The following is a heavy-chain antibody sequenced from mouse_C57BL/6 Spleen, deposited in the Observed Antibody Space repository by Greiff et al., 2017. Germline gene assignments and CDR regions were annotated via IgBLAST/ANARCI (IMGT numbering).Heavy chain of an antibody. CDR2: IDPSDSET. D-gene: IGHD3-2*02. CDR1: GYTFTSYW. CDR3: ARWTAAQATHFDY. V-gene: IGHV1-52*01. Sequence: QVQLQQPGAELVRPGSSVKLSCKASGYTFTSYWMHWVKQRPIQGLEWIGNIDPSDSETHYNQKFKDKATLTVDKSSSTAYMQLSSLTSEDSAVXYGARWTAAQATHFDYWGQGTTLTVSS. J-gene: IGHJ2*01.